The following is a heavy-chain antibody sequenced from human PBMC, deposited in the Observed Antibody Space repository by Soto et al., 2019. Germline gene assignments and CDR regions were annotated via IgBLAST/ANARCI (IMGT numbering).Heavy chain of an antibody. CDR2: IYYSGST. CDR1: GGSISSGDYY. J-gene: IGHJ5*02. V-gene: IGHV4-30-4*01. Sequence: ASETLSLTCTVSGGSISSGDYYWSWIRQPPGKGLEWIGYIYYSGSTYYNPSLKSRVTISVDTSKNQFSLKLSSVTAADTAVYYCAREVPYYDFWSGYAPQLNWFDPWGQGTLVTVSS. D-gene: IGHD3-3*01. CDR3: AREVPYYDFWSGYAPQLNWFDP.